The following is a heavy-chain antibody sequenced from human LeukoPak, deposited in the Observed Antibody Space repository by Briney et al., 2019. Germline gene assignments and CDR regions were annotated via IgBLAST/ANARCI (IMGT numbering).Heavy chain of an antibody. J-gene: IGHJ4*02. D-gene: IGHD3-3*01. CDR3: AKDSHSTIFGVVINLYYFDY. CDR2: ISYDESNK. V-gene: IGHV3-30-3*01. Sequence: PGGSLRLSCAASGFTFSAYAMHWVRQAPGKGLEWVAFISYDESNKNYAESVKGRFTISRDNSKNTLYLQMNSLRAEDTAVYYCAKDSHSTIFGVVINLYYFDYWGQGTLVTVSS. CDR1: GFTFSAYA.